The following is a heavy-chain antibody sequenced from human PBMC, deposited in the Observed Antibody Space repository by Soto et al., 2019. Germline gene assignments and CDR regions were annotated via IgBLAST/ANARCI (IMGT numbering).Heavy chain of an antibody. J-gene: IGHJ6*03. CDR3: ARGPRARGNVYYYYYYMDV. V-gene: IGHV4-34*01. D-gene: IGHD6-6*01. Sequence: SETLSLTCAVYGGSFSGYYWSWIRQPPGKGLEWIGEINHSGSTNYNPSLKSRVTISVDTSKNQFSLKLSSVTAADTAVYYCARGPRARGNVYYYYYYMDVWGKGTTVTVSS. CDR1: GGSFSGYY. CDR2: INHSGST.